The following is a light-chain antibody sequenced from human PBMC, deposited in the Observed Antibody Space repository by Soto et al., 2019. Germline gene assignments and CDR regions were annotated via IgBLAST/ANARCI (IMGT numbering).Light chain of an antibody. CDR1: QNINSRY. V-gene: IGKV3-20*01. J-gene: IGKJ3*01. CDR2: GAS. Sequence: EIVLTQSPGTLSLSPGERATLSCRASQNINSRYLAWYQQKPGQAPRPLIYGASSRATGIPDRFSGSGSVTDFTLTISRLEPEDFAVYYCQQFGSSPGFTFGPGTKVDIK. CDR3: QQFGSSPGFT.